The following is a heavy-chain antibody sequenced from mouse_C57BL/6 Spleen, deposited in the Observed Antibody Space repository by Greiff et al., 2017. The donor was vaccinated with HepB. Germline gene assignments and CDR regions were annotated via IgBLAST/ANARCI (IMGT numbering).Heavy chain of an antibody. V-gene: IGHV1-55*01. CDR1: GYTFTSYW. CDR2: IYPGSGST. Sequence: QVQLQQPGAELVKPGASVKMSCKASGYTFTSYWMTWVKQRPGQGLEWIGDIYPGSGSTNYNEKFKSKATLTVDTSSSTAYMQLSSLTSEDSAVYYCARRKDYSFMDYWGQGTSVTVSS. CDR3: ARRKDYSFMDY. J-gene: IGHJ4*01.